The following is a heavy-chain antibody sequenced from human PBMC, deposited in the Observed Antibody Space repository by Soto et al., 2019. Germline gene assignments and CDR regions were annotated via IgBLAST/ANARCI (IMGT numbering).Heavy chain of an antibody. V-gene: IGHV1-8*01. CDR2: MNTNSGNT. D-gene: IGHD3-16*01. J-gene: IGHJ6*01. CDR1: GYTFTSYD. CDR3: AREGVRGLDV. Sequence: QVRLVQSGAEVKKPGASVKVSCKASGYTFTSYDINWVRQATGQGLEGMGWMNTNSGNTGYAQKCQGGHTMTRNAPITTAYLPLSTLGSAETAVLYGAREGVRGLDVWGQGPRVTVSS.